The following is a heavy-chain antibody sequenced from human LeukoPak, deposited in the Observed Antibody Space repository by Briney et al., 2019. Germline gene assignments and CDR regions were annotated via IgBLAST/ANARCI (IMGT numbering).Heavy chain of an antibody. V-gene: IGHV3-48*02. CDR2: IRTSSGGI. D-gene: IGHD2-21*02. CDR3: ARDDSWAFDY. J-gene: IGHJ4*02. Sequence: GSLRLSCAASGFPFIRYSVNWARQAPGKGLEWVAYIRTSSGGIYSADSVKGRFTISTDTAKNSLYLEMNNLRDGDTAVYYCARDDSWAFDYWGQGTLVTVSS. CDR1: GFPFIRYS.